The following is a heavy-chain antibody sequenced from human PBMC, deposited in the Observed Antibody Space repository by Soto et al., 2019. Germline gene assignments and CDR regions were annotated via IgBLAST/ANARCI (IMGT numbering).Heavy chain of an antibody. CDR1: GYTFTSYG. CDR3: ARDATIQITMTGIDAFDI. D-gene: IGHD3-22*01. Sequence: GASVKVSCKASGYTFTSYGISWVRQAPGQGLEWMGWISAYNGNTNYAQKLQGRVTMTTDTSTSTAYMELRSLRSDDTAVYYCARDATIQITMTGIDAFDIWGQGTMVTVSS. CDR2: ISAYNGNT. V-gene: IGHV1-18*01. J-gene: IGHJ3*02.